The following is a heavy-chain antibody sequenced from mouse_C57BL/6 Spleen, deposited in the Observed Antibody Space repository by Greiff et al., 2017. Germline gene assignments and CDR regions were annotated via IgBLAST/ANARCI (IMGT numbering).Heavy chain of an antibody. CDR2: IDPETGGT. Sequence: VQLQQSGAELVRPGASVTLSCKASGYTFTDYEMHWVKQTPVHGLEWIGAIDPETGGTAYNQKFKGKAILTADKSSSTAYMELRSLTSEDSAVYYYTRDYGSSNYYFDYWGQGTTLTVSS. J-gene: IGHJ2*01. CDR3: TRDYGSSNYYFDY. D-gene: IGHD1-1*01. CDR1: GYTFTDYE. V-gene: IGHV1-15*01.